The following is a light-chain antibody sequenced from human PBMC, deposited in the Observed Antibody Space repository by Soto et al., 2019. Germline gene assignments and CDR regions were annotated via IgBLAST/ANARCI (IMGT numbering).Light chain of an antibody. V-gene: IGLV1-44*01. CDR1: SSNIGTYS. CDR3: AAWDDSLNGVV. J-gene: IGLJ2*01. Sequence: QSVLTQPPSASGTPGQRVTISCSGSSSNIGTYSVNWYQQLPGAAPKLLIYTNNQRPSGVPDRFSGSKSGTSASLAISGLQSGDEANYYCAAWDDSLNGVVFGGGTKLPVL. CDR2: TNN.